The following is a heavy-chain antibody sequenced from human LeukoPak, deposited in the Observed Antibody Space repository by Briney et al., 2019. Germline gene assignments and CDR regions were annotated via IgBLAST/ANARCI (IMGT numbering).Heavy chain of an antibody. CDR2: IWYDGSDK. CDR1: GFTFSDYG. J-gene: IGHJ4*02. Sequence: GRALRLSCAASGFTFSDYGMHWVRQAPGKGLEWVALIWYDGSDKYYAGSVKGRFTISRDNSKNTLYLQMNSLRAEDTAVYYCAKAVTRSGYQQFDYWGQGTLVTVSS. CDR3: AKAVTRSGYQQFDY. D-gene: IGHD3-22*01. V-gene: IGHV3-33*06.